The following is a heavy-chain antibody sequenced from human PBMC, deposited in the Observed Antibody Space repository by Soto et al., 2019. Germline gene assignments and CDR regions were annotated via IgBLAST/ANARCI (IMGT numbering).Heavy chain of an antibody. CDR2: IYYSGST. J-gene: IGHJ5*02. Sequence: SETLSLTCTVSGGSISSGGYYWSWIRQHPGKSLEWIGYIYYSGSTYYNQSLKSRVTISVDTSKNQFSLKLSSVTAADTAVYYCARARNIVATIPVNWFDPWGQGTLVTVSS. CDR1: GGSISSGGYY. CDR3: ARARNIVATIPVNWFDP. D-gene: IGHD5-12*01. V-gene: IGHV4-31*03.